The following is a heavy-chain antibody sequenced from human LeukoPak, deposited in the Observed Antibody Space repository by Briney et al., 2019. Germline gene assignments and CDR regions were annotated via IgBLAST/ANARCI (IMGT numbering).Heavy chain of an antibody. J-gene: IGHJ5*02. V-gene: IGHV1-18*04. Sequence: ASVKVSCKASGYTFTSYGISWVRQAPGQGLEWMGWISAYNGNTNYAQKLQGRVTMTTDTSTSTAYMELRSLRADDRAVYYWVGDHITMVRGVPETWGQGTLVTVSS. CDR1: GYTFTSYG. CDR3: VGDHITMVRGVPET. CDR2: ISAYNGNT. D-gene: IGHD3-10*01.